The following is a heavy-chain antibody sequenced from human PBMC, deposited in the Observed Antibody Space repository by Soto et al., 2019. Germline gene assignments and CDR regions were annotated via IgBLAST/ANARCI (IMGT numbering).Heavy chain of an antibody. Sequence: SETLSLTCAVSGGSISSGGYSWSWIRQPPGKGLEWIGYIYHSGSTYYNPSLKSRVTISVDTSKNQFSLKLSSVTAADTAVYYCARRYGGNFDHWGQGTLVTVSS. D-gene: IGHD3-16*01. V-gene: IGHV4-30-2*02. J-gene: IGHJ4*02. CDR1: GGSISSGGYS. CDR3: ARRYGGNFDH. CDR2: IYHSGST.